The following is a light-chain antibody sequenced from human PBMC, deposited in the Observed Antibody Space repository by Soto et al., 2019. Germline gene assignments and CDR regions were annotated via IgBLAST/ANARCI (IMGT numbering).Light chain of an antibody. J-gene: IGLJ1*01. Sequence: QSALTQPASVSGSPGQSINIFCTGTSSDVGSWGYVSLYQQHPGKAPKVILYDVSTRLSGVSIRFSGSKSGYTASLTISRXXXEDEADYYFSSYTMSKTGVXGTGTKLTVL. CDR1: SSDVGSWGY. V-gene: IGLV2-14*03. CDR2: DVS. CDR3: SSYTMSKTGV.